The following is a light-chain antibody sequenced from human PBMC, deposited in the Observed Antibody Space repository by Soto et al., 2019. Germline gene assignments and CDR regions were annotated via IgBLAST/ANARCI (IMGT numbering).Light chain of an antibody. CDR2: GAS. V-gene: IGKV3-15*01. J-gene: IGKJ2*01. Sequence: EIVVTQSPATLSVSPGERATLSCRASQSVSSSLAWYQQKPGQAPRLLIYGASTRVTGIPARFSGSGSGTEFTLTLSSLQSEDFAVYYCQQYNNWYTFGQGTKLEIK. CDR3: QQYNNWYT. CDR1: QSVSSS.